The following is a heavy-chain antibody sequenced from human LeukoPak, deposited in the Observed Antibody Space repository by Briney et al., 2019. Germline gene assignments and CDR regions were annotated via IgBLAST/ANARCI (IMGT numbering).Heavy chain of an antibody. J-gene: IGHJ4*02. Sequence: SETLSLTCTVSGGSISSGSYYWSWIRQPAGKGLEWIGRIYTSGSTNYNPSLKSRVTISVDTSKNQFSLKLSSVTAADTAVYYCARRRSGYSYGLWGQGTLVTVSS. CDR2: IYTSGST. CDR1: GGSISSGSYY. CDR3: ARRRSGYSYGL. D-gene: IGHD5-18*01. V-gene: IGHV4-61*02.